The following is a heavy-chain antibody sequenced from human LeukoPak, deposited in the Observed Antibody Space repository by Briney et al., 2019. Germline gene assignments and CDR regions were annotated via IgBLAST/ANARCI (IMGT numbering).Heavy chain of an antibody. J-gene: IGHJ4*02. V-gene: IGHV3-48*04. CDR1: GFTFSSYS. CDR2: ISSSSSTI. D-gene: IGHD3-16*02. Sequence: GGSLRLSCAASGFTFSSYSMNWVRQAPGKGLEWVSYISSSSSTIYYADSVKGRFTISRDNAKNSLYLQMNSLRAEDTAVYYCARHYDYVWGSYRPQDYWGQGTLVTVSS. CDR3: ARHYDYVWGSYRPQDY.